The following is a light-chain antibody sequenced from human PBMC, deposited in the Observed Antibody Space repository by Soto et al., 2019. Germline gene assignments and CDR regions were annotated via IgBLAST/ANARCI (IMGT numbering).Light chain of an antibody. CDR1: SSDVGGYNY. Sequence: QSALTQPASVSGSPGQSITISCTGTSSDVGGYNYVSWYQQHPGKAPKLMIYDVSNRPSGVSNRFSGSKSGNTASLTISGLQAEDEADYYCSSYTSSSTLLDVFGTGTKLTLL. J-gene: IGLJ1*01. CDR2: DVS. V-gene: IGLV2-14*01. CDR3: SSYTSSSTLLDV.